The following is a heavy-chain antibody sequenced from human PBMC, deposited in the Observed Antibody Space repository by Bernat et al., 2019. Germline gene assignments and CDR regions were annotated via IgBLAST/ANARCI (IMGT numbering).Heavy chain of an antibody. V-gene: IGHV3-9*01. CDR2: ISWNSGSI. CDR3: ASGYYYGMDV. CDR1: GFTFDDYA. J-gene: IGHJ6*02. D-gene: IGHD6-25*01. Sequence: EVQLVESGGGLVQPGRSLRLSCAASGFTFDDYAMHWVRQAPGKGLEWVSGISWNSGSIGYADSVKGRFTISRDNAKNSLYLQMNSLRAEDTAVYYCASGYYYGMDVWGQGTAVTVSS.